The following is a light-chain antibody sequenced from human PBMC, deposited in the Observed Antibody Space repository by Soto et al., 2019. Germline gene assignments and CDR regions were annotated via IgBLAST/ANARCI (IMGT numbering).Light chain of an antibody. CDR3: SSYTTIKTVI. V-gene: IGLV2-14*01. J-gene: IGLJ2*01. Sequence: QSALAQPAYVSGSPGQSITISCTGTSSDVGAYNYVSWYHQHHPGKAPELIIYDVTDRPSGVSTRFSGSKSGNTASLTISGLQAEDEGDYYCSSYTTIKTVIFGGGTKVTVL. CDR2: DVT. CDR1: SSDVGAYNY.